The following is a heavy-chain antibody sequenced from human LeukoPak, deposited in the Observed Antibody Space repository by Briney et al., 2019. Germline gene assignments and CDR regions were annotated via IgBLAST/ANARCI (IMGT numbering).Heavy chain of an antibody. CDR2: INPSGGST. V-gene: IGHV1-46*01. D-gene: IGHD3-10*01. J-gene: IGHJ4*02. CDR3: ASGWAHFDY. CDR1: GYTFTSYY. Sequence: ASVKVSCKASGYTFTSYYMHWVRQAPGQGLEWMGIINPSGGSTSYAQKFQGRVTMTEDTSTDTAYMELSSLRSEDTAVYYCASGWAHFDYWGQGTLVTVSS.